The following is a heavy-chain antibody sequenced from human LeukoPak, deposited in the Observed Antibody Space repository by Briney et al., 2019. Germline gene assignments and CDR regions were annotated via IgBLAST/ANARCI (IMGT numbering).Heavy chain of an antibody. J-gene: IGHJ4*02. V-gene: IGHV4-31*03. CDR3: ARAPIPDYFFDY. CDR2: IYYSGST. D-gene: IGHD2-21*02. Sequence: PSQTLSLTCTVSSGSLSSGGYYWNWIRQHPGTGLEWIGYIYYSGSTYYNPSLKSRVTISVDTSNNQFSLKLSSVTAADTAVYYCARAPIPDYFFDYWGQGTLVTVSS. CDR1: SGSLSSGGYY.